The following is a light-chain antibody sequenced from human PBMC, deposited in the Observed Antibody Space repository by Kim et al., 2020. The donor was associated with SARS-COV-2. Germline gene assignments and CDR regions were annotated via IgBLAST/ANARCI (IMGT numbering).Light chain of an antibody. J-gene: IGLJ1*01. CDR2: EVS. Sequence: SPGQTVTISCTGTSSDVRGYNYVSWYQQPPAKAPTRMIYEVSRRPSGVPDRFSGSKSGNTASLTVSGLQAEDEADYYCSSYAGSYVFGTGTKVTVL. CDR3: SSYAGSYV. V-gene: IGLV2-8*01. CDR1: SSDVRGYNY.